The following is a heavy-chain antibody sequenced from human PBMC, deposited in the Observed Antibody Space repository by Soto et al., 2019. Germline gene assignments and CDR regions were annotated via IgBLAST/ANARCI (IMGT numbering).Heavy chain of an antibody. J-gene: IGHJ6*02. CDR2: IRSKAYGGTT. Sequence: GGSLRLSCTASGFTFGDYAMSWFRQAPGKGLEWVGFIRSKAYGGTTGYAASVKGRFTISRDDSKSIAYLQMNSLKTEDTAVYYCTRVFDDSSGYYYSYYYGMDVWGQGTTVTVS. CDR1: GFTFGDYA. V-gene: IGHV3-49*03. D-gene: IGHD3-22*01. CDR3: TRVFDDSSGYYYSYYYGMDV.